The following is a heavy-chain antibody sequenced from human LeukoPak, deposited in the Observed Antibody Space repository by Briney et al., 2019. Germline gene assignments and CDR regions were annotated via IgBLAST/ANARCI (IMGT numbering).Heavy chain of an antibody. J-gene: IGHJ4*02. D-gene: IGHD3-22*01. CDR2: IIPIFGTA. Sequence: GASVKVSCKASGGTFSSYAISWVRQAPGQGLEWMGRIIPIFGTANYGQKFQGRVTITTDESTSTAYMELSSLRSEDTALYYCAREAYYDSSGWPLGYWGQGTLVTVSS. CDR3: AREAYYDSSGWPLGY. CDR1: GGTFSSYA. V-gene: IGHV1-69*05.